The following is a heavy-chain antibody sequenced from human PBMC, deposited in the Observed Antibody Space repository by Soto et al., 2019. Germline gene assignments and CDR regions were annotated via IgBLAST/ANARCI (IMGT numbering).Heavy chain of an antibody. CDR2: INPNSGGT. D-gene: IGHD2-2*02. CDR3: ARSLTEGYCTITGCYTRPLYGMDV. V-gene: IGHV1-2*02. Sequence: ASVKVSCKASGYTFSGYYIHWLRQAPGQGLEWMGWINPNSGGTNYAQKFQGRVTVTRDTPTSTAYMELSRLTSDDTAVYYCARSLTEGYCTITGCYTRPLYGMDVWGQGTTVTVTS. J-gene: IGHJ6*02. CDR1: GYTFSGYY.